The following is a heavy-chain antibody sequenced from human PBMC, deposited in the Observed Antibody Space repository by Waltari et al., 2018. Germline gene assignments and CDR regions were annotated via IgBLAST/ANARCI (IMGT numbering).Heavy chain of an antibody. J-gene: IGHJ4*02. D-gene: IGHD6-19*01. Sequence: QVQLQESGPGLVKPWETLSLTCTVSGGSISNDTYYGGWVRQPPGKGLEWIGTVFHNGATQYNPSLKSRVTVFVATSQNVFSLRMTSLTAADTAVYYCAREDRYSSGWYGGGFWGQGALVTVS. CDR1: GGSISNDTYY. CDR3: AREDRYSSGWYGGGF. V-gene: IGHV4-39*02. CDR2: VFHNGAT.